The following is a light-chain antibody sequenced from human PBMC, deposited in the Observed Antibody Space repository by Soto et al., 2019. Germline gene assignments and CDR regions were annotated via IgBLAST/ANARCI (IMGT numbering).Light chain of an antibody. CDR3: SSYTANSVTLYV. CDR2: EVN. CDR1: SRDIGASNY. V-gene: IGLV2-14*01. Sequence: LTKPASVSGSPGQSITISCTGTSRDIGASNYVSWYQQHPGKAPKVMIYEVNNRPPGVSNRFSGSKSGNTASLTISGLQPEDEGDYYCSSYTANSVTLYVFGPGTKVTVL. J-gene: IGLJ1*01.